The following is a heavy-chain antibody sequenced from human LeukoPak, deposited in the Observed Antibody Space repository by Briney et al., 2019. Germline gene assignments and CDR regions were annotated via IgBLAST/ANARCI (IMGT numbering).Heavy chain of an antibody. V-gene: IGHV4-4*07. Sequence: SETLSLTCTVSGGSISSYYWSWIRQPAGKGLEWIGRIYTSGSTNYNPSLKSRVTMSVDTSKNQFSLKLSSVTAADTAVYYCARAVVVAATGGVSAFDIWGQGTMVTVSS. CDR2: IYTSGST. CDR3: ARAVVVAATGGVSAFDI. J-gene: IGHJ3*02. D-gene: IGHD2-15*01. CDR1: GGSISSYY.